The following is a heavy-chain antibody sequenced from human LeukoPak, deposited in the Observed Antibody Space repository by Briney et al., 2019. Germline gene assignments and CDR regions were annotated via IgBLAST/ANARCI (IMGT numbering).Heavy chain of an antibody. CDR1: GYTFTCCY. J-gene: IGHJ4*02. CDR2: INPNSGGT. CDR3: ARDRVIAMAGTLIAY. D-gene: IGHD6-19*01. V-gene: IGHV1-2*02. Sequence: ASVKVSLKASGYTFTCCYMHWVRQATAQGLEWMGWINPNSGGTNYAQKFQGRVTMTRDTSISTAYMQLSRLRSDDTAVYYCARDRVIAMAGTLIAYWGQGALVTVSS.